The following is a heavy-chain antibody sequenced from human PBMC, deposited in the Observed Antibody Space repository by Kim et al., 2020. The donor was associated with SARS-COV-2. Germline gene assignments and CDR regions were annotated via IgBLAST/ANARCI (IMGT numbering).Heavy chain of an antibody. CDR3: ARTLDKVDTGGYLGY. V-gene: IGHV4-34*01. J-gene: IGHJ4*02. D-gene: IGHD5-12*01. Sequence: SETLSLTCAVYGGSFSGYFWSWIRRPPGKGLEWIGEINDSGSTKYSPSLKSRVTISVDTSKNQFSLKLNSVTAADTAVYYCARTLDKVDTGGYLGYWGQGQLVTVSS. CDR2: INDSGST. CDR1: GGSFSGYF.